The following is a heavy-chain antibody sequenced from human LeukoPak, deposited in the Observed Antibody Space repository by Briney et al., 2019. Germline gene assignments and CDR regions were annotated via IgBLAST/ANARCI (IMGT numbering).Heavy chain of an antibody. CDR1: GYTFTNYA. Sequence: ASVKVSCKASGYTFTNYAIHWVRQAPGQRLEWMGWINAGNGDTKYSQTCQGRVTITRDTSATIAHMELSSLRSEDTAVYYCARNLVGKTDFDYWGQGTLVTVSS. CDR2: INAGNGDT. J-gene: IGHJ4*02. CDR3: ARNLVGKTDFDY. D-gene: IGHD6-19*01. V-gene: IGHV1-3*01.